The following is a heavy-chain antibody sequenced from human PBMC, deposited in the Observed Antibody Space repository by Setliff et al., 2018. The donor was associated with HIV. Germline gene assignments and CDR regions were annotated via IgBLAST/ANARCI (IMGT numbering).Heavy chain of an antibody. CDR1: GYSFSSYW. V-gene: IGHV5-51*01. Sequence: GESLTISCKGSGYSFSSYWIGWVRQKPGKGLEWMGIIHPGDSNIKYSPSFRCQVTISTDKSISIAYLQWSSLKASDTAMYYCASSITVAAGRSHYYYAMDVWGQGTTVTVSS. D-gene: IGHD1-20*01. CDR2: IHPGDSNI. J-gene: IGHJ6*02. CDR3: ASSITVAAGRSHYYYAMDV.